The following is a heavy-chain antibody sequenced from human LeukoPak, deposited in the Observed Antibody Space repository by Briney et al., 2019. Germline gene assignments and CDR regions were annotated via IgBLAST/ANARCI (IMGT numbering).Heavy chain of an antibody. CDR3: VNDRAIDY. J-gene: IGHJ4*02. CDR2: ISSEGGRK. V-gene: IGHV3-64D*08. Sequence: GGSLRLSCAASGFSFSSFSMHWVRQAPGQGLEYVSSISSEGGRKYYPDSVKGRFTISRDNSKNILYLQMSSLRAEDTAVYYCVNDRAIDYWGQGTLVTVSS. CDR1: GFSFSSFS.